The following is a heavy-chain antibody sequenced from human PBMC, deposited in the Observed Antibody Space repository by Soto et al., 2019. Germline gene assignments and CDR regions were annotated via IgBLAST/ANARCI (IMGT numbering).Heavy chain of an antibody. D-gene: IGHD2-15*01. J-gene: IGHJ3*01. CDR3: ARRVGVAPVFDAYDF. V-gene: IGHV1-18*01. CDR2: ISAYGNT. Sequence: QGQLVQSGAEVKNPGTSVKVSCKTSGYDFTLYGFSWVRQAPGQGLEWMGWISAYGNTNYAQKFQGRVTMTADTSTSTGYMELRSLRCDDTAIYYCARRVGVAPVFDAYDFWGQGTVVTVCS. CDR1: GYDFTLYG.